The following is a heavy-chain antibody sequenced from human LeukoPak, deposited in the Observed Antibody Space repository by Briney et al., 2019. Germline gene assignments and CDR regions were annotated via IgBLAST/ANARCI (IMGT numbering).Heavy chain of an antibody. Sequence: PGGSLRLSCAASGFTFTNAWMSWVRQAPGKGLEWVGRIKSKGDGETVDNAAPVKGRFTMSRDDSKATLYLQMNSLKAEDTAVYYCTTDLGLTMIRGVIVYWGQGALVTVSS. J-gene: IGHJ4*02. CDR3: TTDLGLTMIRGVIVY. CDR1: GFTFTNAW. V-gene: IGHV3-15*01. CDR2: IKSKGDGETV. D-gene: IGHD3-10*01.